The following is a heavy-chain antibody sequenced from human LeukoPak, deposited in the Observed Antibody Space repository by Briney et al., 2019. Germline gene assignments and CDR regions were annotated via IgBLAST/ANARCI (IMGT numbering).Heavy chain of an antibody. J-gene: IGHJ4*02. CDR2: IYYSGST. Sequence: QPSETLSLTCTVSGVSISSGSYYWSWIRQPPGKGLEWIGYIYYSGSTNYNPSLKSRVTISVDTSKNQFSLKLSSVTAADTAVYYCARLTRQLGHFDYWGQGTLVTVSS. CDR3: ARLTRQLGHFDY. CDR1: GVSISSGSYY. D-gene: IGHD6-13*01. V-gene: IGHV4-61*01.